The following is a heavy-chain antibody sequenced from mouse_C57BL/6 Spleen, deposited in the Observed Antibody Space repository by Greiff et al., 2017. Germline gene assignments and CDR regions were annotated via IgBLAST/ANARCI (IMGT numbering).Heavy chain of an antibody. D-gene: IGHD2-5*01. CDR3: AKGVTTRGPYYAMDY. J-gene: IGHJ4*01. V-gene: IGHV1-9*01. Sequence: QVQLQQSGAELMKPGASVKLSCKATGYTFTGSWIEWVKQRPGHGLEWIGEILPGSGSTNYNEKFKGKATFTADTSSNTAYMQLSSLTTEDSAIXYCAKGVTTRGPYYAMDYWGQGTSVTVSS. CDR1: GYTFTGSW. CDR2: ILPGSGST.